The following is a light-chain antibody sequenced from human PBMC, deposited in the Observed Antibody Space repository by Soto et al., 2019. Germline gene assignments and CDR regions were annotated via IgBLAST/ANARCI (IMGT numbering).Light chain of an antibody. Sequence: DIQMTQSPSTLSGSVGDRVTITCRASQTISSWLAWYQQKPGKAPKLLIYKASTLKSGVPSRFSGSGYGTEFTLPISSLQPHDFATYYCQHYNSYSEAFGQGTKVELK. CDR2: KAS. CDR3: QHYNSYSEA. CDR1: QTISSW. V-gene: IGKV1-5*03. J-gene: IGKJ1*01.